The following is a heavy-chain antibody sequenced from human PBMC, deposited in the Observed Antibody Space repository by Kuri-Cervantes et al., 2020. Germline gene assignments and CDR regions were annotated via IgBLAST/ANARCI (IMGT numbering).Heavy chain of an antibody. CDR2: IYTSGST. D-gene: IGHD3-10*01. Sequence: LRLSCTVSGGSISSGSYYWSWIRQPAGKGLEWIGRIYTSGSTNYNPSLKSRVTISVDTSKNQFSLKLSSVTAADTAVYYCARRYYGSNAFDIWGQGTMVTVSS. J-gene: IGHJ3*02. CDR3: ARRYYGSNAFDI. V-gene: IGHV4-61*02. CDR1: GGSISSGSYY.